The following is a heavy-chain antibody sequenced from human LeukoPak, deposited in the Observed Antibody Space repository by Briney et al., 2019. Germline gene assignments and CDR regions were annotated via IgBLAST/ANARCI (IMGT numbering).Heavy chain of an antibody. D-gene: IGHD6-13*01. CDR1: GFTFSYYW. J-gene: IGHJ4*02. CDR3: ARDFAAAVG. V-gene: IGHV3-7*01. Sequence: GGSLRLSCAASGFTFSYYWMSWVRQAPGKGLEWVANIKQDGSEAYYVDSVRGRFIVSRDNAKNSVFLQMNSLRAEDTAVYYCARDFAAAVGWGQGTLVTVSS. CDR2: IKQDGSEA.